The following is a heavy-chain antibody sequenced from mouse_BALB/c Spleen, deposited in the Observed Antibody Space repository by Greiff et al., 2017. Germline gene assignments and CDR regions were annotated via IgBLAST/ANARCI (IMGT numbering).Heavy chain of an antibody. D-gene: IGHD2-2*01. J-gene: IGHJ3*01. V-gene: IGHV1-87*01. Sequence: QVQLKQSGAELARPGASVKLSCKASGYTFTSYWMQWVKQRPGQGLEWIGAIYPGDGNTRYTQDFKGKATLTADKSSSTAYMQLSSLASEDSAVYYCASLYYGYDGAYWGQGTLVTVSA. CDR3: ASLYYGYDGAY. CDR2: IYPGDGNT. CDR1: GYTFTSYW.